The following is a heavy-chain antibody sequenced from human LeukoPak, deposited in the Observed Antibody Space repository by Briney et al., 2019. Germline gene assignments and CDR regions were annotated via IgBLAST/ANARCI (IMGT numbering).Heavy chain of an antibody. V-gene: IGHV1-8*01. CDR3: ARRQEGYDSSGYQKPRAEYFQH. CDR1: EHTFASYD. Sequence: ASVEVSCTASEHTFASYDINWVRQATGLGLGWMGWMHPNSGNTVYAKKLQSRVTMTRNTSTSTAYMELSSLRSEDTAVYYCARRQEGYDSSGYQKPRAEYFQHWGQGTLVTVSS. D-gene: IGHD3-22*01. J-gene: IGHJ1*01. CDR2: MHPNSGNT.